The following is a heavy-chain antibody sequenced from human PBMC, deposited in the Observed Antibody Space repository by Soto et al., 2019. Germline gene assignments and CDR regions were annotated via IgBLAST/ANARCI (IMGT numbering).Heavy chain of an antibody. CDR1: GFTFSNYG. D-gene: IGHD1-1*01. V-gene: IGHV3-30*19. J-gene: IGHJ4*02. CDR2: IWYDGSNR. Sequence: GGSLRLSCAASGFTFSNYGFHWIRQAPGKGLEWVAVIWYDGSNRYYADSVKGRFTISRDNSKNTLYLQMNSLRIEDTAVYYCARELERVFDYWGQGTLVTVSS. CDR3: ARELERVFDY.